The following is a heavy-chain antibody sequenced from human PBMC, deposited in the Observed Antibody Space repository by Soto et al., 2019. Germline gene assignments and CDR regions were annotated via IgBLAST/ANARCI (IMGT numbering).Heavy chain of an antibody. CDR1: GYTFTSYA. V-gene: IGHV1-3*01. CDR3: ARDGVNYYGSGSYSNALDV. D-gene: IGHD3-10*01. Sequence: RASVKVSCKASGYTFTSYAMHWVRQAPGQRLEWMGWINAGNGNTKYSQKFQGRVTITRDTSASTAYMELSSLRSEDTAVYYCARDGVNYYGSGSYSNALDVWGQGTTVTVSS. J-gene: IGHJ6*02. CDR2: INAGNGNT.